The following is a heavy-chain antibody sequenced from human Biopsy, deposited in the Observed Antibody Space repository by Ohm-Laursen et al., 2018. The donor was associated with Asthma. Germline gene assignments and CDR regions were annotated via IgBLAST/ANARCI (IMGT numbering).Heavy chain of an antibody. CDR1: GFRFADYT. Sequence: GSLRLSCTAAGFRFADYTMVWGRQPPGKGLQWVALISWDAGRTHYADSVKGRFTVSRDNSKNSLYLQMNSLKPEDSGLYYCSKALVPTDLTSWFDLWGQGTLVTVSS. CDR2: ISWDAGRT. CDR3: SKALVPTDLTSWFDL. V-gene: IGHV3-43*01. D-gene: IGHD5-18*01. J-gene: IGHJ5*02.